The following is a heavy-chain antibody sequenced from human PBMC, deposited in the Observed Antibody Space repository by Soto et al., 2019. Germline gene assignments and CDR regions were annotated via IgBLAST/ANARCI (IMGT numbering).Heavy chain of an antibody. J-gene: IGHJ5*02. CDR3: ARQAALIVVVPAAMYNWFDP. V-gene: IGHV4-39*01. D-gene: IGHD2-2*01. CDR2: IYYSGST. CDR1: GGSNSSSSYY. Sequence: QLQLQESGPGLGKPSETLSLTCTVSGGSNSSSSYYWGWISQPPGKGLEWIGSIYYSGSTYYNPSLKSRVTISVDTSKNQFSLKLSSVTAADTAVYYCARQAALIVVVPAAMYNWFDPWGQGTLVTVSS.